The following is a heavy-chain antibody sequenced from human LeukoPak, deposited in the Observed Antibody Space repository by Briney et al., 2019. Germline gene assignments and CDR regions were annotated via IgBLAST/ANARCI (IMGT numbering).Heavy chain of an antibody. Sequence: PGGSLRLSCAASGFTVINNYMTWVRQAPGKGLEWVSVIYSGGTTHYADSVKGRFTISRDNSKNTLYLQMNSLRADDTAVYYCAREMRSSASGYFDYWGQGTLVTVSS. D-gene: IGHD2-2*01. CDR2: IYSGGTT. J-gene: IGHJ4*02. CDR1: GFTVINNY. V-gene: IGHV3-53*05. CDR3: AREMRSSASGYFDY.